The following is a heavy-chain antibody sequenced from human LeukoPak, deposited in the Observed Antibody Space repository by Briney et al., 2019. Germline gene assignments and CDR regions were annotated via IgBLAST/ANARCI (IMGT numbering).Heavy chain of an antibody. CDR1: GFTFSGSA. Sequence: GGSLRLSCAASGFTFSGSAMHWVCQASGKGLEWVGRIRSKANSYATAYAASVKGRFTISRDDSKNTAYLQMNSLKTEDTAVYYCTRPPPGYCSSTSCTWDVWGKGTTVTVSS. D-gene: IGHD2-2*03. J-gene: IGHJ6*04. CDR3: TRPPPGYCSSTSCTWDV. V-gene: IGHV3-73*01. CDR2: IRSKANSYAT.